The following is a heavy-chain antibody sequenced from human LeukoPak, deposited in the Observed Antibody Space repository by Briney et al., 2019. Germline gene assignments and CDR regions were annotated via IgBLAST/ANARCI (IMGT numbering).Heavy chain of an antibody. CDR3: AHALLWFGGDNFDP. Sequence: VSGPTLVNPTQTLTLTCTFSGFSPSTSGVGVGWIRQPPGKALEWLALIYWNDDKRYSPSLKSRLTITKDTSKNQVVLTMTNMDPVDTATYYCAHALLWFGGDNFDPWGQGTLVTVSS. J-gene: IGHJ5*02. CDR1: GFSPSTSGVG. CDR2: IYWNDDK. D-gene: IGHD3-10*01. V-gene: IGHV2-5*01.